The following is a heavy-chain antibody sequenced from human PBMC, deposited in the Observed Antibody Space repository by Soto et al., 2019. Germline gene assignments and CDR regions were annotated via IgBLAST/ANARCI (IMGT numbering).Heavy chain of an antibody. CDR3: AKDPGYYDSSGSFDY. CDR1: GFTFSSYG. CDR2: ISYDGSNK. Sequence: GSLRLSCAASGFTFSSYGMHWVRQAPGKGLEWVAVISYDGSNKYYADSVKGRFTISRDNSKNTLYLQMNSLRAEDTAVYYCAKDPGYYDSSGSFDYWGQGTLVTVSS. V-gene: IGHV3-30*18. J-gene: IGHJ4*02. D-gene: IGHD3-22*01.